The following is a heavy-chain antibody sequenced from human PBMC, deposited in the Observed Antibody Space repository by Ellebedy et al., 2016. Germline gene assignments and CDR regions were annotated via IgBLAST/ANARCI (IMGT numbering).Heavy chain of an antibody. D-gene: IGHD6-13*01. Sequence: SETLSLXXTVSGGSISSGGYYWSWIRQHPGKGLEWIGYIYYSGSTYYNPSLKSRVTISVDTSKNQFSLKLSSVTAADTAVYYCARVIIRSSWTFDLWGRGTLVTVSS. CDR2: IYYSGST. CDR3: ARVIIRSSWTFDL. V-gene: IGHV4-31*03. CDR1: GGSISSGGYY. J-gene: IGHJ2*01.